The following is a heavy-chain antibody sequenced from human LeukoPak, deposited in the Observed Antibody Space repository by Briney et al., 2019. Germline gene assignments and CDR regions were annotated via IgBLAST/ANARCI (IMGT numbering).Heavy chain of an antibody. Sequence: PSETLSLTCTVSGDSLNTYYWTWIRQTPGKEPEWIGFVASSGTSNYNPSLKSRVSISIDTSKSQFSLALTSVTPADTAVYYCARVVRGVVTSNWFDPWRQGTLVSVSS. J-gene: IGHJ5*02. CDR1: GDSLNTYY. CDR2: VASSGTS. V-gene: IGHV4-59*01. CDR3: ARVVRGVVTSNWFDP. D-gene: IGHD2-21*02.